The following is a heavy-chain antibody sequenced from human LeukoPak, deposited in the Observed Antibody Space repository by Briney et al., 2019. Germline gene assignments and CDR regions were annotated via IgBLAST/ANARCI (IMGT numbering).Heavy chain of an antibody. CDR2: ISSSSYI. Sequence: PGGSLRLSCAASGFTFSSYSMNWVRQAPGKGLEWVSSISSSSYIYYADSVKGRFTISRDNAKNSLYLQMNSLRAEDTAVYYCAREGGGMSMDVWGKGTTVTVSS. D-gene: IGHD3-16*01. CDR1: GFTFSSYS. J-gene: IGHJ6*03. V-gene: IGHV3-21*01. CDR3: AREGGGMSMDV.